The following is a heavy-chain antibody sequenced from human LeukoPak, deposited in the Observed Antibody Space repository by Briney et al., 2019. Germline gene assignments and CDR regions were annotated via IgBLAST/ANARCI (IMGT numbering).Heavy chain of an antibody. CDR3: ARDTLVDTAMVTIYYYYGMDV. Sequence: ASVKVSCKASGGTFSSYAISWVRQAPGQGLEWMGRIIPILGIANYAQKFQGRVTTTADKSTSTAYMELSSLRSEDTAVYYCARDTLVDTAMVTIYYYYGMDVWGQGTTVTVSS. CDR2: IIPILGIA. J-gene: IGHJ6*02. V-gene: IGHV1-69*04. CDR1: GGTFSSYA. D-gene: IGHD5-18*01.